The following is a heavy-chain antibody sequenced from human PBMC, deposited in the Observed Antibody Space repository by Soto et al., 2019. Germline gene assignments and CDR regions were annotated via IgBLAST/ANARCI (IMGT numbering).Heavy chain of an antibody. J-gene: IGHJ6*02. CDR1: GFTFSSYG. Sequence: QVQLVESGGGVGQPGRSLRLSCAASGFTFSSYGMHWVRQAPGKGLEWVAVISYDGSNKYYADSVKGRFTISRDNSKNTLYLQMNSLRAEDTAVYYCAKELRYFDWLLSGYYYYGMDVWGQGTTVTVSS. V-gene: IGHV3-30*18. CDR3: AKELRYFDWLLSGYYYYGMDV. D-gene: IGHD3-9*01. CDR2: ISYDGSNK.